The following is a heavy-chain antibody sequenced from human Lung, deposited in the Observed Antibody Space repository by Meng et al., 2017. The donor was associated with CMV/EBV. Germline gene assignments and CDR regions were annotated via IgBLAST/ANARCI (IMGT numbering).Heavy chain of an antibody. Sequence: SVXVSXKASGCTFTCYAISWVRQAPGQGLEWMGGIIPILGRANYAQKFQGRVTITADTSTSTAYMELSSLRSEDTAVYYCARAQLSSGGLDYWGQGTLVTVSS. CDR1: GCTFTCYA. V-gene: IGHV1-69*10. CDR2: IIPILGRA. D-gene: IGHD6-25*01. J-gene: IGHJ4*02. CDR3: ARAQLSSGGLDY.